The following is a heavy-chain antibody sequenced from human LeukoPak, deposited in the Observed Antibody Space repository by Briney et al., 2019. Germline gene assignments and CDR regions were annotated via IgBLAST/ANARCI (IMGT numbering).Heavy chain of an antibody. Sequence: PGGSLRLSCAASGFTFSNYWMSWVRQAPGKGLEWVANIKQDGSEKYYVDSVKGRFTISRDNAKNSLYLQMNSLRAEDTAVYYCARSTVTDFDYWGQGTLVTVSS. J-gene: IGHJ4*02. CDR3: ARSTVTDFDY. V-gene: IGHV3-7*01. CDR2: IKQDGSEK. D-gene: IGHD4-17*01. CDR1: GFTFSNYW.